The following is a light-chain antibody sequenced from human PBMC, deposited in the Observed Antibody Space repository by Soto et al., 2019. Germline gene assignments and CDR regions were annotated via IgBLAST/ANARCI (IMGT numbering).Light chain of an antibody. J-gene: IGLJ1*01. CDR1: SSDVGFDNY. Sequence: QYALTQPPSASGSPGQSVTISCTGTSSDVGFDNYVSWYQQHPGKAPKLMIYEVNKRPSGVPYRFSGSKSGNTASLTVSGLQAEDEAEYHCSSYAGRNTFVFGTGTKLTVL. CDR3: SSYAGRNTFV. V-gene: IGLV2-8*01. CDR2: EVN.